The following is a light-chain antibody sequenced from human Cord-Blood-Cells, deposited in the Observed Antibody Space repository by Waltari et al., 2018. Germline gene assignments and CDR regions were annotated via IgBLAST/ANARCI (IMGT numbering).Light chain of an antibody. CDR2: SNN. V-gene: IGLV1-44*01. CDR1: SSNIGSNT. Sequence: QSVLTPPPSASGTPGQRVTISCSGRSSNIGSNTVNWYQQLPGTAPKLLIYSNNQRPSGVPDRFSGSKSGTSASLAISGLQSEDEADYYCAAWDDSLNGLVFGGGTKLTVL. J-gene: IGLJ2*01. CDR3: AAWDDSLNGLV.